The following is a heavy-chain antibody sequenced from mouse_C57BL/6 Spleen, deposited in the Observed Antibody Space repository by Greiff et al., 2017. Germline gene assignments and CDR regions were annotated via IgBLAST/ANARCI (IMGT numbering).Heavy chain of an antibody. J-gene: IGHJ4*01. CDR1: GYTFTSYW. CDR2: IDPNSGGT. V-gene: IGHV1-72*01. Sequence: QVQLQQPGAELVKPGASVKLSCKASGYTFTSYWMHWVKQRPGRGLEWIGSIDPNSGGTKYNEKFTGKATLTVDKPSSTAYMQLSSLTSEDSAVYYCGRSEDYGRPYAMDYWGRGPSVTVSS. CDR3: GRSEDYGRPYAMDY. D-gene: IGHD1-1*01.